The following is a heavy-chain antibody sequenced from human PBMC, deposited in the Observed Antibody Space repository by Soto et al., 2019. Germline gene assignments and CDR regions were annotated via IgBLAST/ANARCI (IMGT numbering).Heavy chain of an antibody. J-gene: IGHJ6*02. V-gene: IGHV3-11*06. Sequence: GGSLRLSCAASGFTFSDYYMSWIRQAPGKGLEWVSYISSSSSYTNYADSVKGRFTISRDNAKNSLYLQMNSLRAEDTAVYYCARSTEVGGSYYYHYGMDVWGQGTTVTVSS. D-gene: IGHD1-26*01. CDR2: ISSSSSYT. CDR1: GFTFSDYY. CDR3: ARSTEVGGSYYYHYGMDV.